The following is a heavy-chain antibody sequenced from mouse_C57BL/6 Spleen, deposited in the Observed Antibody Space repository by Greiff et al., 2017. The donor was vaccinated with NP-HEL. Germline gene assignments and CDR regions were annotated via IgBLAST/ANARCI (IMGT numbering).Heavy chain of an antibody. CDR2: ISSGSSTI. CDR3: AIYDYDDEMDY. Sequence: EVKLQESGGGLVKPGGSLKLSCAASGFTFSDYGMHWVRQAPEKGLEWVAYISSGSSTIYYADTVKGRFTIARDNAKNTLFLLMTSLRSEDTAMYYCAIYDYDDEMDYWGQGTSVTVSS. D-gene: IGHD2-4*01. J-gene: IGHJ4*01. V-gene: IGHV5-17*01. CDR1: GFTFSDYG.